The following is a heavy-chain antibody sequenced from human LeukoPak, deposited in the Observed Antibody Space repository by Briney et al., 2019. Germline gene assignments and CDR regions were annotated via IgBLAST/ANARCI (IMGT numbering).Heavy chain of an antibody. CDR3: AHSPGRGSSGWYDYYYGMDV. Sequence: GSGPTLVKPTQTLTLTCTFSGFSLSTSGVGVGWIRQPPGKALEWLALIYWNDDKRYSPSLKSRLTITKDTSKNQVVLTMTNMDPVDTATYYCAHSPGRGSSGWYDYYYGMDVWGQGTTVTVSS. V-gene: IGHV2-5*01. J-gene: IGHJ6*02. CDR1: GFSLSTSGVG. CDR2: IYWNDDK. D-gene: IGHD6-19*01.